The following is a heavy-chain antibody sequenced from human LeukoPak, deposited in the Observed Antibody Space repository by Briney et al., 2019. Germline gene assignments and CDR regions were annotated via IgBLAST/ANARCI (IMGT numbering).Heavy chain of an antibody. D-gene: IGHD3-10*01. V-gene: IGHV3-7*03. CDR1: GFTLSSYW. J-gene: IGHJ4*02. CDR2: MKPDGSAR. Sequence: GGSLRLSCAASGFTLSSYWMSWVRQAPGNGLEWVANMKPDGSARYFVDSVKGRFTISRDNAKNLLFLQMNSLRAEDTAIYYCTRDSKGSGIYSVDYWGQGTPVTVSS. CDR3: TRDSKGSGIYSVDY.